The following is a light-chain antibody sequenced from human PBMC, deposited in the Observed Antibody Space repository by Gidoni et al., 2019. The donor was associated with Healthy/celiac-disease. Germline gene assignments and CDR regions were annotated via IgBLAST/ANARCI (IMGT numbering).Light chain of an antibody. CDR2: WAS. CDR1: QSVLYSSNNKNY. Sequence: DIVMTQSPDSLAVSLGERATINCKSSQSVLYSSNNKNYLAWYQQKPEQPPKLLIYWASTRESGVPDRVSGSGSGTDFTLTISSLQAEDVAVYYWQQYYSTPRTFGQGTKVEIK. J-gene: IGKJ1*01. V-gene: IGKV4-1*01. CDR3: QQYYSTPRT.